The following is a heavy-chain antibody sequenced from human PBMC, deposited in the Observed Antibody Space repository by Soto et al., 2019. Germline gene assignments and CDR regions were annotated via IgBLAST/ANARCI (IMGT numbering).Heavy chain of an antibody. J-gene: IGHJ4*02. CDR1: GYTFTSYA. CDR2: INAVNGNA. Sequence: GASVKVSCKASGYTFTSYAMHWVRQAPGQRLEWMGGINAVNGNANYAQKFQGRVTITADESTSTAYMELNSLRAGDTAVYYCARGAFSDGDPYYFDYWGQGTLVTVSS. CDR3: ARGAFSDGDPYYFDY. D-gene: IGHD4-17*01. V-gene: IGHV1-3*01.